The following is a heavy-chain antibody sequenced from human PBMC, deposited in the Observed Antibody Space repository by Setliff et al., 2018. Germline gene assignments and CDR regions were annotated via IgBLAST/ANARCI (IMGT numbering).Heavy chain of an antibody. CDR2: IIPILGIT. CDR1: GGAFSTYS. Sequence: GASVKVSCKASGGAFSTYSLSWVRQAPGQGFEWVGRIIPILGITNYAQRFQGRVTITADDSTSTGYMELRSLRSEDTAMYYCARIGPSNWGTRGYNWLDPWGQGTLVTVSS. D-gene: IGHD7-27*01. CDR3: ARIGPSNWGTRGYNWLDP. V-gene: IGHV1-69*13. J-gene: IGHJ5*02.